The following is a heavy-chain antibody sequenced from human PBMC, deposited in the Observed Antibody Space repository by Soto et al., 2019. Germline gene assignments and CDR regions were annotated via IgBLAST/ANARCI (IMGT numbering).Heavy chain of an antibody. CDR1: VGSISSSSYY. V-gene: IGHV4-39*01. J-gene: IGHJ4*02. Sequence: ETLSLTRTVSVGSISSSSYYWGWIRQPPGKGLEWIGSIYYSGSTYYNPSLKSRVTISVDTSKNQFSLKLSSVTAADTAVYYCATQHYDCWSGYGDTFDYWGQGTLVTVSS. D-gene: IGHD3-3*01. CDR3: ATQHYDCWSGYGDTFDY. CDR2: IYYSGST.